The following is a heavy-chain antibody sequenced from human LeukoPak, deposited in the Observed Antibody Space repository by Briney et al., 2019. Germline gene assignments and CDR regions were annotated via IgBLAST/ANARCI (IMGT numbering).Heavy chain of an antibody. D-gene: IGHD6-13*01. CDR1: GFTFSSYT. J-gene: IGHJ4*02. CDR3: AKGTTIAAAGTPFDY. CDR2: ISWDGGST. Sequence: GGSLRLSCAASGFTFSSYTMHWVRQAPGKGLERVSLISWDGGSTYYADSVKGRFTISRDNSKNSLYLQMNSLRTEDTALYYCAKGTTIAAAGTPFDYWGQGTLVTVSS. V-gene: IGHV3-43*01.